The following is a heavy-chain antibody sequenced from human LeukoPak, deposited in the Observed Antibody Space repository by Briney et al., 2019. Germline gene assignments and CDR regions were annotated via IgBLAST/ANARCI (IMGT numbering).Heavy chain of an antibody. J-gene: IGHJ5*02. V-gene: IGHV4-59*01. CDR3: ARDRGSGTLNNWFDP. D-gene: IGHD3-10*01. Sequence: SETLSLTCTVSAGSLSGFYWTWIRQSPEKGLEWIGFVYYTGSTKYNPSLESRVTISVDTSKSQFSLKLTSVAAADTAVYYCARDRGSGTLNNWFDPWGQGALVTVSS. CDR1: AGSLSGFY. CDR2: VYYTGST.